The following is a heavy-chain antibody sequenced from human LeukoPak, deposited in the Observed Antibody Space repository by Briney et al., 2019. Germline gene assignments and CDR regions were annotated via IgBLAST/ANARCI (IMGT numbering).Heavy chain of an antibody. D-gene: IGHD3-16*01. V-gene: IGHV3-74*01. CDR1: GFTFSRYW. CDR3: ARDVGGGDY. Sequence: GGSLRLSCAASGFTFSRYWIHWVRQAPGKGLEWVSRINPDGSTTTYADSVKGRFTISRDNAKNTVYLQMNSLRAEDTAVYYCARDVGGGDYWGQGTLVTVSS. CDR2: INPDGSTT. J-gene: IGHJ4*02.